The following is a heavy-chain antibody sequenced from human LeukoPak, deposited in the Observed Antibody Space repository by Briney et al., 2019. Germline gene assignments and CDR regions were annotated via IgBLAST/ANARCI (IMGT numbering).Heavy chain of an antibody. V-gene: IGHV3-66*02. CDR1: GFTVSSNY. Sequence: GGSLRLSCAASGFTVSSNYMSWVRQAPGKGLEWVSVIYSGGSTYYADSVKGRFTISRDNSKNTLYLQMNSLRAEDTAVYYCARDNKGSYSPDYWGQGTLVTVSS. CDR3: ARDNKGSYSPDY. D-gene: IGHD1-26*01. CDR2: IYSGGST. J-gene: IGHJ4*02.